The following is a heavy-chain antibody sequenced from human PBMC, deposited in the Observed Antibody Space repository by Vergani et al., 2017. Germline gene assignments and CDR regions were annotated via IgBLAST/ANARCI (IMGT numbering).Heavy chain of an antibody. J-gene: IGHJ6*03. V-gene: IGHV4-34*01. CDR2: IDHTGRP. D-gene: IGHD4-11*01. Sequence: QVQLQQWGGGLLKPSETLSLTCVVNGGSFTSYHWTWIRQSPGEGLEWFGVIDHTGRPDCNPSLKSRLTMSVDKSRNPFSLTLKSVTATETAIYFCARVNTETNGHLYYYYYMDVWGQGTAVTVS. CDR1: GGSFTSYH. CDR3: ARVNTETNGHLYYYYYMDV.